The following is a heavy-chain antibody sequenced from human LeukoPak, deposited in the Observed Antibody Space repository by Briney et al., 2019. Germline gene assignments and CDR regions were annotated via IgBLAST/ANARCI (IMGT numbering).Heavy chain of an antibody. CDR3: ARAGIAAAGVDY. CDR2: ISAYIGTT. Sequence: ASVKVSCKASGYTFTSYAISWVRQAPGQGLEWMGWISAYIGTTNYAQKLQGRVTMTTDTSTSTAYMELSSLRSEDTAVYYCARAGIAAAGVDYWGQGTLVTVSS. V-gene: IGHV1-18*01. D-gene: IGHD6-13*01. CDR1: GYTFTSYA. J-gene: IGHJ4*02.